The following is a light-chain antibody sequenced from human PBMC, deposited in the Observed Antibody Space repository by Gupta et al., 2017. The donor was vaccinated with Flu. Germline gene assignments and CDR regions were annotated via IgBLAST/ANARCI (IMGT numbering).Light chain of an antibody. CDR3: QQYGTAPPGT. CDR1: QSVGSNY. CDR2: SAA. Sequence: IVLTQSPGTLSLSPGERATLSCRASQSVGSNYLAWYQQRTGQAPRLLIYSAAARVTGSPDRVSGSGSGTDFTLTISRLEPEDVAVDYCQQYGTAPPGTFGPGTRVDMK. J-gene: IGKJ3*01. V-gene: IGKV3-20*01.